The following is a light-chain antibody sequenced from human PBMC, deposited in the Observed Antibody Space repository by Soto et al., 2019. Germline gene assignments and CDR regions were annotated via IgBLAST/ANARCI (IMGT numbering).Light chain of an antibody. J-gene: IGLJ1*01. CDR2: DVT. V-gene: IGLV2-18*02. CDR3: SSFTTSSTYV. CDR1: SSDVGSNNR. Sequence: QSLLSQPPSVYGAPGQAVAISCYRSSSDVGSNNRVSWYQQSPGTAPKLMIYDVTNRPSGVPDRFSGSKSGNTASLTISGLQAEDEADYSCSSFTTSSTYVFGTGTKVTVL.